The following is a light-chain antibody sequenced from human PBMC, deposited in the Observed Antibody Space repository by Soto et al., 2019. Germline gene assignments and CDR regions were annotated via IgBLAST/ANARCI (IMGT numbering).Light chain of an antibody. CDR1: QSISSW. Sequence: DIQMTQSPSTLSASVGDRVTITCRASQSISSWLAWYQQKPGKAPKLLIYDASSLESGVPSRFSGSGSGTEVTLTIRSLQPDDFATYYCQQYNSYSTFGQGTKLEIK. J-gene: IGKJ2*01. V-gene: IGKV1-5*01. CDR3: QQYNSYST. CDR2: DAS.